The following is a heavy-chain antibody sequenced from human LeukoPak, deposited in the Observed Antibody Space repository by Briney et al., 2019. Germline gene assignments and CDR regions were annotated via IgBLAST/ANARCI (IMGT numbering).Heavy chain of an antibody. J-gene: IGHJ6*03. CDR3: ARDNQALQGVVTISFYYYYMDV. Sequence: GESLKISCKGSGYTFTSYGISWVRQAPGQGLEWMGWISAYNGNTNYAQRLQGRVTMTTDTSTSTAYMELRSLRSDDTAVYFCARDNQALQGVVTISFYYYYMDVWGKGTTVTVSS. CDR1: GYTFTSYG. V-gene: IGHV1-18*01. CDR2: ISAYNGNT. D-gene: IGHD3-3*01.